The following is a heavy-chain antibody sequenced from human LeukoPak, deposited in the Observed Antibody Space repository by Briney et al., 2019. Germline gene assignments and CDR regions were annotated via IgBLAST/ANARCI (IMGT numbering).Heavy chain of an antibody. CDR2: IHHSGGT. Sequence: SETLSLTWSVPGGSIRSRSDDWGWIRQPPGKGLEWIGKIHHSGGTYYNPSLRRRATISVDTSKNQLSLKMSSVTAADTSVYYCATKPPNSRHFDYWGQGTLVTVSS. D-gene: IGHD2-21*01. J-gene: IGHJ4*02. CDR3: ATKPPNSRHFDY. V-gene: IGHV4-39*07. CDR1: GGSIRSRSDD.